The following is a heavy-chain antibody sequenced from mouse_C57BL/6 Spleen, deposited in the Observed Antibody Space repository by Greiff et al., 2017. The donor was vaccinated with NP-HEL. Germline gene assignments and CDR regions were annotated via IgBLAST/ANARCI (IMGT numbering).Heavy chain of an antibody. CDR3: ARWNYDYYAMDY. CDR1: GYTFTSYG. D-gene: IGHD1-1*01. CDR2: IYPRSGNT. J-gene: IGHJ4*01. V-gene: IGHV1-81*01. Sequence: VQLQESGAELARPGASVKLSCKASGYTFTSYGISWVKQRTGQGLEWIGEIYPRSGNTYYNEKFKGKATLTADKSSSTAYMELRSLTSEDSAVYFCARWNYDYYAMDYWGQGTSVTVSS.